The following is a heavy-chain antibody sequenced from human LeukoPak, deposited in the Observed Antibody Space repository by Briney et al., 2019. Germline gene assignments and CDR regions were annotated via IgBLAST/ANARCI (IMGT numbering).Heavy chain of an antibody. D-gene: IGHD3-22*01. V-gene: IGHV5-51*01. Sequence: GESLKISCKGSGYSFNTYWIGWVRQMPGKGLEWMGIIYPGDSDTRYSSSFQGQVTISADKAISTAYLQWSSLKASDTAIYYCARAHRSADYYDSSGYYYYWGQGTLVTVSS. CDR3: ARAHRSADYYDSSGYYYY. CDR1: GYSFNTYW. J-gene: IGHJ4*02. CDR2: IYPGDSDT.